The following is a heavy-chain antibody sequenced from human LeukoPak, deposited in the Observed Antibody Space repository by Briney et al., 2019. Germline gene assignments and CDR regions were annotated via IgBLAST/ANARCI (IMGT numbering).Heavy chain of an antibody. CDR1: GGTFSSYA. J-gene: IGHJ6*01. CDR3: ARSIVVVPAAILALYYYYGMDV. D-gene: IGHD2-2*02. Sequence: GSSVKVSCKASGGTFSSYAISWVRQAPGQGLEWMGGMIPIFGTANYAQKFQGRVTITADESTSTAYVELSSLRSEDTAVYYCARSIVVVPAAILALYYYYGMDVWGKGTTVTVSS. CDR2: MIPIFGTA. V-gene: IGHV1-69*01.